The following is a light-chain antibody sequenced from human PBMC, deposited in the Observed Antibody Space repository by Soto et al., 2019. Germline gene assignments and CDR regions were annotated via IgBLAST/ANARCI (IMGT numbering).Light chain of an antibody. CDR3: QQYSTPIT. J-gene: IGKJ5*01. Sequence: EIGLTQSPGTLYLSPGERATLSCRASQSISDRYLAWYQQKLGQAPRLLIYGASKRATGTPDRFSGNGSGTDFTLTISRLEPEDFAVYYCQQYSTPITFGQGTRLEIK. V-gene: IGKV3-20*01. CDR2: GAS. CDR1: QSISDRY.